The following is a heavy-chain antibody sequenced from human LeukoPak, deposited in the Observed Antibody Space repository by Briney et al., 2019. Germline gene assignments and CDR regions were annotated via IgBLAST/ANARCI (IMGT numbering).Heavy chain of an antibody. CDR3: TTVQELRYFDWLLEGVDYTDY. CDR1: GFTFSNAW. J-gene: IGHJ4*02. D-gene: IGHD3-9*01. CDR2: IKSKTDGGTT. Sequence: PGGSLRLSCAASGFTFSNAWMSWVRQAPGKGLEWVGRIKSKTDGGTTDCAAPVKGRFTISRDDSKNTVYLQMNSLKTEDTAVYYCTTVQELRYFDWLLEGVDYTDYWGQGTLVTVSS. V-gene: IGHV3-15*01.